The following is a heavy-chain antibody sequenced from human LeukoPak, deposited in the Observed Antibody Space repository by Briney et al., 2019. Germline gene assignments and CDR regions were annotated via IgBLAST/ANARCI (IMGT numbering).Heavy chain of an antibody. J-gene: IGHJ4*02. CDR2: ISDSGDST. CDR3: AKDSPVCSF. D-gene: IGHD3-10*02. V-gene: IGHV3-23*01. CDR1: GFTFSSYA. Sequence: PGGSLRLSCAASGFTFSSYAMSWFRQAPGKGLEWVSAISDSGDSTYYADFVKGRFTISRDDSKNTLYLQMNSLRAEDTAVYYCAKDSPVCSFWGQGTLVTVSS.